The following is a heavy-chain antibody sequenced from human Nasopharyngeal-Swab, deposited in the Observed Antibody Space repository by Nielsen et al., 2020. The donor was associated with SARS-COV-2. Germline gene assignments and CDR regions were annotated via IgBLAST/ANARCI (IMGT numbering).Heavy chain of an antibody. J-gene: IGHJ5*02. CDR2: IYYSGST. Sequence: SETLSLTCTVSGGSIRSYYWSWIRQPPGKGLEWIGYIYYSGSTNYNPSLKSRVTISVDTSKNQFSLKVNSVTAADTAVYYCARGVGATTVALEFWFDPWGQGTLVTVSS. CDR3: ARGVGATTVALEFWFDP. V-gene: IGHV4-59*01. CDR1: GGSIRSYY. D-gene: IGHD1-26*01.